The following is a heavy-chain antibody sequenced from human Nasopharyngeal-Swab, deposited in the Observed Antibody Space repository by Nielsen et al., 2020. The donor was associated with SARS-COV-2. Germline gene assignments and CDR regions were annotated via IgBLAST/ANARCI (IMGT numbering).Heavy chain of an antibody. D-gene: IGHD3-3*01. CDR2: MSYDGSYK. J-gene: IGHJ4*02. CDR1: GFTFSSYA. V-gene: IGHV3-30-3*01. Sequence: GGSLRLSCAASGFTFSSYALHWVRQAPGKGLEWVAVMSYDGSYKYYADSVKGRFTISRDNAKNSLYLQMNSLRDEDTAVYFCARDLNWSFDYWGQGTRVTVSS. CDR3: ARDLNWSFDY.